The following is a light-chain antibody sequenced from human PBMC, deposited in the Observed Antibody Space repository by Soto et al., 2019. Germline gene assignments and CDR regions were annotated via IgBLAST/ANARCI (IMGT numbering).Light chain of an antibody. Sequence: IVMTQSPASLSVSPGGRATLSCRASQTVSSNLAWYQQKPGQAPRLLMYVASTRAIGISARFSGSGSGTEFTLTVSGLQSEDFAVYCCQQYDSWPRTFGQGTKVEIK. J-gene: IGKJ1*01. CDR2: VAS. CDR1: QTVSSN. CDR3: QQYDSWPRT. V-gene: IGKV3-15*01.